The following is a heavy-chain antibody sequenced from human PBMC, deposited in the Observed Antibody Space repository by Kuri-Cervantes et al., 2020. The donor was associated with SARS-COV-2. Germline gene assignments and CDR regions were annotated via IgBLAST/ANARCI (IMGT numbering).Heavy chain of an antibody. CDR3: ARDDRVNDAFDI. CDR1: GGTFSSYT. J-gene: IGHJ3*02. Sequence: SVKVSCKASGGTFSSYTISWVRQAPGQGLEWMGRIIPILGIANYAQKFRGRVTITADKSTSTAYMELSSLRSEDTAVYYCARDDRVNDAFDIWGQGTMVTVSS. V-gene: IGHV1-69*04. CDR2: IIPILGIA. D-gene: IGHD3-22*01.